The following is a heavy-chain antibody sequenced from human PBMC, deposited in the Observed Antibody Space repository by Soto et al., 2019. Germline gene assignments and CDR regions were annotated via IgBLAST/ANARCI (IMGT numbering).Heavy chain of an antibody. V-gene: IGHV3-11*05. D-gene: IGHD5-12*01. CDR2: ISSSSSYT. J-gene: IGHJ4*02. CDR3: TRDHHRYSGYDYVDY. CDR1: GFTFSDYY. Sequence: QVQLVESGGGLVKPGGSLRLSCAASGFTFSDYYMSWLRHAPGKGLEWVSYISSSSSYTNYADSVQGRFTTSSDNAKNSLYLQMNSLRAEDTAVYYCTRDHHRYSGYDYVDYWGQGTLVTFSS.